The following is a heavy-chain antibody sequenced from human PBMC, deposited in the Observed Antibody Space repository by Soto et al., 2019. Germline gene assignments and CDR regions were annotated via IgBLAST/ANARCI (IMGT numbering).Heavy chain of an antibody. V-gene: IGHV4-31*01. J-gene: IGHJ3*02. CDR2: IYYSGST. CDR1: GGSISSGGYY. CDR3: ARAPFAVRGVIFAFDI. Sequence: QVQLQESGPGLVKPSQTLSLTCTVSGGSISSGGYYWSWIRQHPGKGLEWIGYIYYSGSTYYNPSLKGLVTISVDTSKNQFSLKLSSVTAADTAVYYCARAPFAVRGVIFAFDIWGQGTMVTVSS. D-gene: IGHD3-10*01.